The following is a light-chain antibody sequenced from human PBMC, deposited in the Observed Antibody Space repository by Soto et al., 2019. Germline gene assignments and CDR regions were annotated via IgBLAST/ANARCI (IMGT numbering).Light chain of an antibody. J-gene: IGKJ1*01. CDR3: QQYGSSPMT. Sequence: EIVLTQSPGTLSLSPGERATLSCRASQSVSSSYLAWYQQKPGQAPRLLIYGASSSATGIPDRFSGSGSGTDFTLTISRLEPEDFAVYYCQQYGSSPMTLGQGTKVEI. CDR1: QSVSSSY. V-gene: IGKV3-20*01. CDR2: GAS.